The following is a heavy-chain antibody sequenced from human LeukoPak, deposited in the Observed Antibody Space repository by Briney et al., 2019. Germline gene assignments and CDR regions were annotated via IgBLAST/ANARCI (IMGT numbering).Heavy chain of an antibody. CDR1: GYTFTSYY. V-gene: IGHV1-46*01. CDR2: INPSGGST. D-gene: IGHD3-3*01. Sequence: GASVKVSCKASGYTFTSYYMHWVRQAPGQGLEWMGIINPSGGSTSYAQKFQGRVTMTRDTSTSTVYMELSSLRSEDTAVYYCACTEWFNGAFDIWGQGTLVTVSS. J-gene: IGHJ4*02. CDR3: ACTEWFNGAFDI.